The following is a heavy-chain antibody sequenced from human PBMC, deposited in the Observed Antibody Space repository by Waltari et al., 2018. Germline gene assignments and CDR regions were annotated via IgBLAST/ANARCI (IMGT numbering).Heavy chain of an antibody. CDR2: TIPIFGRT. V-gene: IGHV1-69*12. CDR1: GDTFRNFG. CDR3: ARRGDFKDWFDS. Sequence: QVLLVQSGSEVRTPGSSVTVSCKASGDTFRNFGFNWVRQAPGQGLEWMGGTIPIFGRTNYAQRFKGRVTVSADESTRTAYMELNNLTSDDTAIYFCARRGDFKDWFDSWGQGTLVIVSS. D-gene: IGHD3-16*01. J-gene: IGHJ5*01.